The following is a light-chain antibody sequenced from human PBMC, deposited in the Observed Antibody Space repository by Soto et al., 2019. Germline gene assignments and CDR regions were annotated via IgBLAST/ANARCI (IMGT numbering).Light chain of an antibody. CDR1: QSVASN. V-gene: IGKV3-15*01. Sequence: DIVMTQSPATLSVSPGERATLSCRASQSVASNLAWYQQRPGQAPRLLIYGASTRATGVPVRFSGSGSGTEFTLTFSSLQSEDFAVYYCHHYNNWPHTFGGGTKVEIK. CDR3: HHYNNWPHT. J-gene: IGKJ4*01. CDR2: GAS.